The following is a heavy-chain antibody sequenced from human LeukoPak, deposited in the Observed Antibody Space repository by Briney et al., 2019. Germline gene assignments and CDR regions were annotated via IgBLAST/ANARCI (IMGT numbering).Heavy chain of an antibody. CDR3: ARQRSNWNHAYNWFDP. V-gene: IGHV4-39*01. J-gene: IGHJ5*02. CDR2: IYYSGST. Sequence: SETLSLTCTVSGGSISSSSYYWGWIRQPPGKGLEWIGSIYYSGSTYYNPSLKSRVTISVDTSKNQFSLKLSSVTAADTAVYYCARQRSNWNHAYNWFDPWGQEPWSPSPQ. CDR1: GGSISSSSYY. D-gene: IGHD1-20*01.